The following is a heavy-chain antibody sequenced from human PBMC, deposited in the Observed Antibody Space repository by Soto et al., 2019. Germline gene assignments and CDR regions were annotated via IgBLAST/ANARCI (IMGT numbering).Heavy chain of an antibody. D-gene: IGHD5-12*01. Sequence: GGSLRLSCAASGFTFSSYAMSWVRQAPGKGLEWVSAISGSGGSTYYADSVKGRFTISRDNSKNTLYLQMNSLRAEDTAVYYCAKFRARRDGYNLGPYYFDYWGQGTLVTVSS. CDR3: AKFRARRDGYNLGPYYFDY. V-gene: IGHV3-23*01. CDR1: GFTFSSYA. CDR2: ISGSGGST. J-gene: IGHJ4*02.